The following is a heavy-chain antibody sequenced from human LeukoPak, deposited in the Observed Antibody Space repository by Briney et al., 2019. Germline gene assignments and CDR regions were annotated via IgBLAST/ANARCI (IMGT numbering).Heavy chain of an antibody. CDR3: ARVKSYYYDTSDKDAFDI. CDR2: ISAYNGNT. J-gene: IGHJ3*02. D-gene: IGHD3-22*01. V-gene: IGHV1-18*01. Sequence: EASVKVSCKASGYTFTSYGISWVRQAPGQGLEWMGWISAYNGNTNYAQKVQGRVTMTTDTSTSTVYMELSSLRSEDTAVYYCARVKSYYYDTSDKDAFDIWGQGTMVTVSS. CDR1: GYTFTSYG.